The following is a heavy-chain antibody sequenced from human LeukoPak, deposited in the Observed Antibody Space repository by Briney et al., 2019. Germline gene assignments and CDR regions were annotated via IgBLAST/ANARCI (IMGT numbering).Heavy chain of an antibody. CDR3: ARHAKAYGSSCDY. V-gene: IGHV5-10-1*01. J-gene: IGHJ4*02. CDR1: GYSFTTYW. CDR2: IDPSDSYT. D-gene: IGHD6-13*01. Sequence: GESLKISCKGSGYSFTTYWISWVRQMPGKGLEWMGRIDPSDSYTNYSPSFQGHVIISADKSFGTAYLQWTSLKASDTAMYYCARHAKAYGSSCDYWGQGTLVTVSS.